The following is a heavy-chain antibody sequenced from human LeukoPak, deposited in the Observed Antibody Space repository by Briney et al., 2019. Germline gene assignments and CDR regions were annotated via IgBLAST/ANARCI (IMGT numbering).Heavy chain of an antibody. CDR3: ASQDYYDYVWGSYPFDY. V-gene: IGHV4-59*08. J-gene: IGHJ4*02. D-gene: IGHD3-16*02. CDR1: GGSINYYY. Sequence: SETLSLTCTVSGGSINYYYWMWIRQPPGKGLEWIGYIYYSGGTHYNPSLKSRVTMLVDTSKNQFSLKLSSVTAADTAVYYCASQDYYDYVWGSYPFDYWGQGTLVTVSS. CDR2: IYYSGGT.